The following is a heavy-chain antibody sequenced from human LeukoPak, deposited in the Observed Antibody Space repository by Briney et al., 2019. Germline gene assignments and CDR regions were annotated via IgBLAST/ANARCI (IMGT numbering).Heavy chain of an antibody. CDR1: GGSLSSSSYY. CDR2: INYSWCT. J-gene: IGHJ4*02. Sequence: PSETLSLTCTVSGGSLSSSSYYWGWIRQPQGKGVEGVGSINYSWCTYYTPSLQPRVPISIDTSKNHLSPMLRSVTAAHTAVYYCARRILRRSPWTFDSWGQGPLVTVSS. CDR3: ARRILRRSPWTFDS. V-gene: IGHV4-39*02. D-gene: IGHD1-1*01.